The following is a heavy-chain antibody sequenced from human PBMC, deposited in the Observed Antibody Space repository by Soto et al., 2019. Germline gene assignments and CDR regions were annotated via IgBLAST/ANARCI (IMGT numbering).Heavy chain of an antibody. V-gene: IGHV1-18*04. D-gene: IGHD1-7*01. CDR1: GYTFTSYG. CDR3: ARDPFITGTTPTINWFDP. J-gene: IGHJ5*02. CDR2: ISAYNGNT. Sequence: ASVKVSCQASGYTFTSYGISWVRQAPGQVLEWMGWISAYNGNTNYAQKLQGRVTMTTDTSTSTAYMELRSLRSDDTAVYYCARDPFITGTTPTINWFDPWGQGTLVTVSS.